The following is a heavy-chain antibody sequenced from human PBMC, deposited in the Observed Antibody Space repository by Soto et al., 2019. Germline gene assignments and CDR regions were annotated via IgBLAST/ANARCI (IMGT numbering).Heavy chain of an antibody. CDR3: ARAPMVLTRSYFDS. CDR2: ISSSGNT. CDR1: DCSISNFY. D-gene: IGHD3-22*01. Sequence: PSETLSLTCPVSDCSISNFYWSWIRQPPGKGLEWIGYISSSGNTNYNPSLKSRVSISVDTSKNQFSLNLTSVTAADTAVYYCARAPMVLTRSYFDSWGQGTPVTVSS. J-gene: IGHJ4*02. V-gene: IGHV4-59*01.